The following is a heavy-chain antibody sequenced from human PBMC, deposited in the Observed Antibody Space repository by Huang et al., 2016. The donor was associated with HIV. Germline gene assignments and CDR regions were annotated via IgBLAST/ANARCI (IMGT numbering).Heavy chain of an antibody. CDR1: GFTFSDFY. V-gene: IGHV3-11*01. CDR3: ARVHIMDVVAKPLDF. D-gene: IGHD2-21*01. J-gene: IGHJ4*02. Sequence: QVRLVESGGGFVKAGGSLRLSCAASGFTFSDFYMSWIRQAAGKGVEGVSYIGSRGGPIYYADSVKGRFTISKDNNKNSLFLQMSSLRVEDTAVYYCARVHIMDVVAKPLDFWGQGALVTVSS. CDR2: IGSRGGPI.